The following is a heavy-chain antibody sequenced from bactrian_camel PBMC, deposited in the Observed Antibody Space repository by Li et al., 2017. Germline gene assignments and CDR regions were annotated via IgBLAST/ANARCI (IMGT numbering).Heavy chain of an antibody. V-gene: IGHV3S55*01. J-gene: IGHJ4*01. CDR3: AASSLGLSLLQSSYDY. CDR2: IDSGGMS. CDR1: GFTVSRYY. Sequence: VESGGGSVQAGGSLRLSCAASGFTVSRYYMAWFRQRPGQEREGIAAIDSGGMSTYAYSVSGRFVVSKDNDNNTLYLQMNSLKPEDTAMYYCAASSLGLSLLQSSYDYWGQGTQVTVS. D-gene: IGHD3*01.